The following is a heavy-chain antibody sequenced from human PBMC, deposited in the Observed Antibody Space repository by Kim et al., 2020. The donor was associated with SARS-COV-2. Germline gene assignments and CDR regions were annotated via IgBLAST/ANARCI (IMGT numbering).Heavy chain of an antibody. V-gene: IGHV3-66*01. D-gene: IGHD3-10*01. CDR2: IYSGGST. Sequence: GGSLRLSCAASGFTVSSNYMSWVRQAPGKGLEWVSVIYSGGSTYYADSVKGRFTISRDNSKNTLYLQMNSLRAEDTAVYYCARDQRITMVRGVIYYYYGMDVWGQGTRVTVSS. CDR3: ARDQRITMVRGVIYYYYGMDV. CDR1: GFTVSSNY. J-gene: IGHJ6*02.